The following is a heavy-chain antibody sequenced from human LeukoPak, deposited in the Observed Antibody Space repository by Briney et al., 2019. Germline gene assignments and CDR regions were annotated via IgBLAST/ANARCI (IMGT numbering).Heavy chain of an antibody. D-gene: IGHD1-26*01. CDR1: GFTFDDYG. CDR2: INWNGGST. V-gene: IGHV3-20*04. Sequence: GGSLRLSCAASGFTFDDYGMSWVRQAPEKGLEWVSNINWNGGSTGYADSVRGRFTISRDNAKHSLYLQMNSLRAEDTALYYCARASSLSQRAFDIWGQGAMVTVSS. J-gene: IGHJ3*02. CDR3: ARASSLSQRAFDI.